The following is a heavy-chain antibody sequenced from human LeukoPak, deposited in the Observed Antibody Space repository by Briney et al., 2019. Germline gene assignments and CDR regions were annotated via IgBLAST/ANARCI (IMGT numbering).Heavy chain of an antibody. D-gene: IGHD5-18*01. CDR1: GFTFSSYA. CDR3: AREDSYGLNYYGMDV. CDR2: ISYDGSNK. J-gene: IGHJ6*02. V-gene: IGHV3-30-3*01. Sequence: PGGSLRLSCAASGFTFSSYAMHWVRQAPAKGLESVAVISYDGSNKYYADSVKSRFTISRDNSKNTLYLQMNSLRAEDTAVYYCAREDSYGLNYYGMDVWGQGTTVTVSS.